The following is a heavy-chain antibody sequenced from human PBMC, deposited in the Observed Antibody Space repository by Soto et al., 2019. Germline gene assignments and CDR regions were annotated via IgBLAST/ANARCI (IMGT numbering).Heavy chain of an antibody. V-gene: IGHV3-49*04. CDR3: TRGDMALNDY. CDR1: GFTFGYYA. J-gene: IGHJ4*02. CDR2: IRNKAYRFTT. D-gene: IGHD2-15*01. Sequence: GGSLRLSCTASGFTFGYYAMSWVRQAPGKGLEWISFIRNKAYRFTTKYAASVRGRFTISRDDSKSIAYLQMNSLKTEDTAVYYCTRGDMALNDYWGQGTLVTVSS.